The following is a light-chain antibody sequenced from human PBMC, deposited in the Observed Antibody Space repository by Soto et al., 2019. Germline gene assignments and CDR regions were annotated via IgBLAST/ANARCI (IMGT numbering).Light chain of an antibody. V-gene: IGKV3-20*01. Sequence: EIVLTQSPGSLSLSPEEKATLSCRASQSVSGSFLAWYQHKPGQAPRLLIYDASTRLTGIPDRFSGSGSGTDFTLTISILEPEDFAVYYCQQYGSSPSWTLGQGTKVDIK. CDR2: DAS. CDR1: QSVSGSF. CDR3: QQYGSSPSWT. J-gene: IGKJ1*01.